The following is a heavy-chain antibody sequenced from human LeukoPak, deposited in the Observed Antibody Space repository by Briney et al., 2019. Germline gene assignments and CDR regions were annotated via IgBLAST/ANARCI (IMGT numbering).Heavy chain of an antibody. D-gene: IGHD3-10*01. CDR3: ARVTTMVRGVIDYYYYYMDV. J-gene: IGHJ6*03. V-gene: IGHV4-59*01. CDR2: IYYSGST. CDR1: GFTFGDYG. Sequence: GSLRLSCTASGFTFGDYGMSWIRQPPGKGLEWIGYIYYSGSTNYNPSLKSRVTISVDTSKNQFSLKLSSVTAADTAVYYCARVTTMVRGVIDYYYYYMDVWGKGTTVTISS.